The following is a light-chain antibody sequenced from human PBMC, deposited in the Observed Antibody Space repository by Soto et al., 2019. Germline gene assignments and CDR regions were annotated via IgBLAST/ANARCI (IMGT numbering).Light chain of an antibody. Sequence: DSQKTQSASSLSASVGDRVTITCRASQGISNYLAWYQQKPGKVPKLLIYAASTLQSGVPSRFSGSGSGTDFTLTISSLQPEDVATYYCQKYNSAPHTFGQGTRLEIK. V-gene: IGKV1-27*01. CDR1: QGISNY. J-gene: IGKJ5*01. CDR2: AAS. CDR3: QKYNSAPHT.